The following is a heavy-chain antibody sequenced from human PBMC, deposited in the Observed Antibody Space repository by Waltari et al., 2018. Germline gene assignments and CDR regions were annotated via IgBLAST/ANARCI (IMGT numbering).Heavy chain of an antibody. CDR1: GFTFSSYA. Sequence: EVQLVESGGGLVQPGGSLRLSCAASGFTFSSYAMHWVRQAPGKGLAYVSDISSNGGSTYYANSGKGSFTISRDNSKNTRYLQMGSLGAEDMAVYYCASGIAAADSVDYWGQGTLVTVSS. J-gene: IGHJ4*02. CDR3: ASGIAAADSVDY. D-gene: IGHD6-13*01. CDR2: ISSNGGST. V-gene: IGHV3-64*01.